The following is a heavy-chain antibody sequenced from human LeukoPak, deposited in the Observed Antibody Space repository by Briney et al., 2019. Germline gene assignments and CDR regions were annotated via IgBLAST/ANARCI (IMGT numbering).Heavy chain of an antibody. V-gene: IGHV1-46*01. D-gene: IGHD2/OR15-2a*01. CDR3: ARQYFSNFDY. Sequence: ASVKVSCKASGYTFTSYYMHWVRQAPGQGLEWMGIINPSGGSTSYAQKFQGRVTMTRDMSTSTVYMELSSLRSEDTAMYYCARQYFSNFDYWGQGTLVTVSS. CDR1: GYTFTSYY. CDR2: INPSGGST. J-gene: IGHJ4*02.